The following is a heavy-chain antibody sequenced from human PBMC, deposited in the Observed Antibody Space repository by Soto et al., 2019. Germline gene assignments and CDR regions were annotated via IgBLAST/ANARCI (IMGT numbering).Heavy chain of an antibody. Sequence: PGGSLRLSCAASGLIFSNYKMHWVRQAPGKGLVWVSRISTDGSITDYADSVKGRFTVSRDNAKNTLYLQMNSLRVDDTAVYYCARDPNGLHYSGQRTLVPVSS. CDR3: ARDPNGLHY. CDR2: ISTDGSIT. D-gene: IGHD2-8*01. J-gene: IGHJ4*02. V-gene: IGHV3-74*01. CDR1: GLIFSNYK.